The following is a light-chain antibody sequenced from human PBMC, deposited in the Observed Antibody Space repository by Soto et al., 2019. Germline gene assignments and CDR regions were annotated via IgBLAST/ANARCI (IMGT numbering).Light chain of an antibody. CDR3: HQFGYSPRT. Sequence: EVVLTQSPGTLSLSPGERATLSYRASQSVGSRYLAWYQQKPGQAPRLLIFGASSRATGIPDRFSGSASGSDFTLTISRLEPEDFAVYYCHQFGYSPRTFGQGTKVEVK. CDR2: GAS. CDR1: QSVGSRY. J-gene: IGKJ1*01. V-gene: IGKV3-20*01.